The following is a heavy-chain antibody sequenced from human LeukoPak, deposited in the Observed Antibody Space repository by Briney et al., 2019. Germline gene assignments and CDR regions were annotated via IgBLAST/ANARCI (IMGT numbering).Heavy chain of an antibody. CDR2: INHSGRT. Sequence: MSSETLSLTCAVYGGSFSGYFWSWIRQPPGKGLEWIGEINHSGRTYFNPSLKSRVTLSVDTSKNQFSLKLTSVTAADTAVYYCARGQYERNPWGQGTLVTVSS. CDR1: GGSFSGYF. D-gene: IGHD2/OR15-2a*01. J-gene: IGHJ5*02. CDR3: ARGQYERNP. V-gene: IGHV4-34*01.